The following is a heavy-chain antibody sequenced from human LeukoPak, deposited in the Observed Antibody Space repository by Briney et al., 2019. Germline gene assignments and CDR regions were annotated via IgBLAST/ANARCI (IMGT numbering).Heavy chain of an antibody. Sequence: GGSLRLSCAASGFTFSTYAMSSVCQAPGKGLEWVSAISGSGGSTYFADSVKGRFTISRDNSKNTLYLQMDSLRAQDTAEYYCAKGPLLPGYFYWGQGTLVTVSS. D-gene: IGHD3-9*01. V-gene: IGHV3-23*01. CDR2: ISGSGGST. J-gene: IGHJ4*02. CDR3: AKGPLLPGYFY. CDR1: GFTFSTYA.